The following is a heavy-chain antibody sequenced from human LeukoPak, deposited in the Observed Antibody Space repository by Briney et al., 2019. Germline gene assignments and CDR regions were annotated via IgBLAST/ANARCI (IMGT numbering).Heavy chain of an antibody. CDR3: VKPSRGPYYWFDL. D-gene: IGHD1-1*01. Sequence: ASVKVSCKASGYTFIGYYMHWVRQAPGQALEWMGWINPNGGAINYAQKFQGRATLTRDTSRNTAYMEINRLTSDDTAVYYCVKPSRGPYYWFDLWGQGTLVTVSS. V-gene: IGHV1-2*02. CDR1: GYTFIGYY. J-gene: IGHJ5*02. CDR2: INPNGGAI.